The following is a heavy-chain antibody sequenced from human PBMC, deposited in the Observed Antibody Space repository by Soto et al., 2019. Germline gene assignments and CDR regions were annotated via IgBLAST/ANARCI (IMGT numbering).Heavy chain of an antibody. CDR3: GGGGYYDSSGYWHDAFDI. CDR1: GGSISSYY. D-gene: IGHD3-22*01. V-gene: IGHV4-59*08. CDR2: IYYSGST. Sequence: TSETLSLTCTVSGGSISSYYWSWIRQPPGKGLEWIGYIYYSGSTYYNPSLKSRVTISVDTSKNQFSLKLSSVTAADTAVYYCGGGGYYDSSGYWHDAFDIWGQGTMVTVSS. J-gene: IGHJ3*02.